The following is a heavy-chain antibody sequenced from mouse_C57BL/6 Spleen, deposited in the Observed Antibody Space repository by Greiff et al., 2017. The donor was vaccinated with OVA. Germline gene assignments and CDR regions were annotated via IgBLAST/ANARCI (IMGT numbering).Heavy chain of an antibody. CDR1: GYTFTSYW. CDR2: IDPSDSYT. J-gene: IGHJ4*01. D-gene: IGHD5-5*01. CDR3: ARGTTLYAMDY. Sequence: VKLQQPGAELVMPGASVKLSCKASGYTFTSYWMHWVKQRPGQGLEWIGEIDPSDSYTNYNQKFKGKSTLTVDKSSSTAYMQLSSLTSEDSAVYYCARGTTLYAMDYWGQGTSVTVSS. V-gene: IGHV1-69*01.